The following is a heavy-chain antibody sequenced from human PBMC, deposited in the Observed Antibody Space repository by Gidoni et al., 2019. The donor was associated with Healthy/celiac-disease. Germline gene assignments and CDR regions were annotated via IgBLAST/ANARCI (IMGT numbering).Heavy chain of an antibody. V-gene: IGHV3-30-3*01. CDR3: ATDSVTIFGVVDY. CDR2: ISYDGSNK. J-gene: IGHJ4*02. D-gene: IGHD3-3*01. CDR1: GFTFSNYA. Sequence: QVQLVESGGGVVQPGRSLRLSCAASGFTFSNYAMHWVRQAPGKGLEWVAVISYDGSNKYYADSVRGRFTISRDNSKNTLYLQMNSLRAEDTAVYYCATDSVTIFGVVDYWGQGTLVTVSS.